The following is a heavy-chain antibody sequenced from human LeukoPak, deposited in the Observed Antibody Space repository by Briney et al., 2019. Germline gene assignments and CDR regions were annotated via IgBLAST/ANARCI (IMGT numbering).Heavy chain of an antibody. Sequence: PGGSLRLSCAASGFTFSSYAMSWVRQAPGKGLEWVSAISGSGGSTYYADSVKGRFTISRDNSKNTLYLQMNSLRAEDTAVYYCAKVDHHDSSGYCLDYWGQGTLVTVSS. J-gene: IGHJ4*02. D-gene: IGHD3-22*01. CDR1: GFTFSSYA. V-gene: IGHV3-23*01. CDR2: ISGSGGST. CDR3: AKVDHHDSSGYCLDY.